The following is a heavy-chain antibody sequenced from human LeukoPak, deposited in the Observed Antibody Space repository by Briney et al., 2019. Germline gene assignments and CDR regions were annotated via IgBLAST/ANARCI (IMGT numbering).Heavy chain of an antibody. J-gene: IGHJ4*02. Sequence: ASVKVSCKASGYTFTSYGISWVRQAPGQGREWMGWISAYDGNTNYAQKLQGRVTMTTDTSTSTAYMELRSLRSDDTAVYYCARARPYGDYALAGYWGQGTLVTVSS. CDR1: GYTFTSYG. V-gene: IGHV1-18*01. CDR3: ARARPYGDYALAGY. CDR2: ISAYDGNT. D-gene: IGHD4-17*01.